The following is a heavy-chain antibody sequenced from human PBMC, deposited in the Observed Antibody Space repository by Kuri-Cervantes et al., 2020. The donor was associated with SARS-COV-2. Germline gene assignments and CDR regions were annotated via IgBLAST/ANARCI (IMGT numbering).Heavy chain of an antibody. J-gene: IGHJ4*02. Sequence: GESLKISCAASGFTFSDYYMVWIRQAPGKGPECVSYISGDGRTMHYADSVQGRFIISRDNAKNSLYLQMNSLRAEDTSVYYCAMTIFGPGYWGQGTLVTVSS. D-gene: IGHD3-3*01. V-gene: IGHV3-11*04. CDR2: ISGDGRTM. CDR1: GFTFSDYY. CDR3: AMTIFGPGY.